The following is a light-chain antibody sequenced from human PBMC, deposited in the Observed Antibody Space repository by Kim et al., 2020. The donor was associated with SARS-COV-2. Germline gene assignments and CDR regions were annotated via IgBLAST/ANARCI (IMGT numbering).Light chain of an antibody. Sequence: GQRVTISCSGSICNIGGNDVDWYQQHPGTAPNLLMFSNDYRPSGVPDRFSGSKSGTSASLAISGRQSEDEADYYCAAWDDSLKGSVFGGGTQLTVL. V-gene: IGLV1-44*01. CDR3: AAWDDSLKGSV. CDR2: SND. CDR1: ICNIGGND. J-gene: IGLJ3*02.